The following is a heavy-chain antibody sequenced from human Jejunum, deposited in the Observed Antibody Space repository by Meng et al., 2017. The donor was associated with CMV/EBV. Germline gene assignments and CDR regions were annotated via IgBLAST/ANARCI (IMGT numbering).Heavy chain of an antibody. CDR1: GYTLTTSG. J-gene: IGHJ4*02. Sequence: SGYTLTTSGISWVRQAPGQGLEWMGWISAYNGNTHYAHKVQGRVTMTTDTSTSTAYMELRSLRSDDTAMYYCARAMISYSSSWYGAYWGQGTLVTVSS. CDR2: ISAYNGNT. CDR3: ARAMISYSSSWYGAY. V-gene: IGHV1-18*01. D-gene: IGHD6-13*01.